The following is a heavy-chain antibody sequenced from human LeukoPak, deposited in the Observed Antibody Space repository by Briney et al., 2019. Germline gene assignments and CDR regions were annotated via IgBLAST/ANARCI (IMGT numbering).Heavy chain of an antibody. CDR2: ITWNSDTI. J-gene: IGHJ3*02. CDR3: AKDTTYYYDSSGYDGFDI. CDR1: GFTFDDYA. D-gene: IGHD3-22*01. V-gene: IGHV3-9*01. Sequence: PGGSLRLSCAASGFTFDDYAMHWVRQAPGKGRGWVSGITWNSDTIDYAGSVKGRFTISRDNAKNSLYLQTNSLRAEDTALYYCAKDTTYYYDSSGYDGFDIWGQGTMVTVSS.